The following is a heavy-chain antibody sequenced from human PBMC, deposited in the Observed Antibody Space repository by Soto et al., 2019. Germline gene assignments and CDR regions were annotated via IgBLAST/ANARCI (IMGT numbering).Heavy chain of an antibody. CDR1: GFTFSSYA. CDR3: ARQNDFWSGYRTGYKFDY. CDR2: ISGSGGST. V-gene: IGHV3-23*01. Sequence: GGSLRLSCAASGFTFSSYAMSWVRQAPGKGLEWVSAISGSGGSTYYADSVKGRFTISRDNSKNTLYLQMNSLRAEDTAVYYCARQNDFWSGYRTGYKFDYWGQGTLVTV. D-gene: IGHD3-3*01. J-gene: IGHJ4*02.